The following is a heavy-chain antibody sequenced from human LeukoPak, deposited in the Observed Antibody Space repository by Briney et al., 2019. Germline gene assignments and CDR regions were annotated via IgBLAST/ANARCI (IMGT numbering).Heavy chain of an antibody. CDR1: GFTFSSYW. D-gene: IGHD3-22*01. Sequence: GGSLRLSCAASGFTFSSYWMSWVRQAPGKGLEWVANIKQDGSEKYYVDSVKGRFTISRDNAKNSLYLQMNSLRAEDTAVYYCAREGYYYDSSGYLDYWGQGTLVTVFS. CDR3: AREGYYYDSSGYLDY. J-gene: IGHJ4*02. CDR2: IKQDGSEK. V-gene: IGHV3-7*01.